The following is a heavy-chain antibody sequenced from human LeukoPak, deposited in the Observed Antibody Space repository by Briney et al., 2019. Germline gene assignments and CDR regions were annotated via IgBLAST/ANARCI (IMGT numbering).Heavy chain of an antibody. Sequence: SETLSLTCTVSGGSINSGSYYWTWIRQPAGKGLEWIGRISSSGSTNYNPSLKSRVTISVDTFKNQFSLKLSSVTAPDTAVYYCARGAAVAFDNWGQGTLVTVSS. CDR2: ISSSGST. D-gene: IGHD6-19*01. CDR1: GGSINSGSYY. J-gene: IGHJ4*02. V-gene: IGHV4-61*02. CDR3: ARGAAVAFDN.